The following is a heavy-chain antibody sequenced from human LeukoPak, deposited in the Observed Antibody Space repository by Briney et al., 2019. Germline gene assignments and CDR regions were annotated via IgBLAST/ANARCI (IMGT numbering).Heavy chain of an antibody. CDR3: ARARITGDSPYFDY. Sequence: GGSLRLSCAASGFTFSSYWMHWVRRAPGKGLVWVSRINSDGSSTSYADSVKGRFTISRDNAKNTLYLQMNSLRAEDTAVHYCARARITGDSPYFDYWGQGTLVTVSS. D-gene: IGHD1-14*01. CDR2: INSDGSST. CDR1: GFTFSSYW. J-gene: IGHJ4*02. V-gene: IGHV3-74*01.